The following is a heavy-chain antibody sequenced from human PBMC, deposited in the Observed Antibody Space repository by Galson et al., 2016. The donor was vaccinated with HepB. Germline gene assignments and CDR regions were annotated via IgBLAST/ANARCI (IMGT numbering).Heavy chain of an antibody. CDR1: GGSISSYY. J-gene: IGHJ5*02. CDR2: IYDSGST. CDR3: ARSGYHNWFDP. Sequence: ETLSLTCTVSGGSISSYYWSWIRQPPGKGLEWIGYIYDSGSTDYNPSLKSRVTISGDTSKNEFSLKLSSVTAADTAVYYCARSGYHNWFDPWGQGTLVTVSS. D-gene: IGHD3-3*01. V-gene: IGHV4-59*01.